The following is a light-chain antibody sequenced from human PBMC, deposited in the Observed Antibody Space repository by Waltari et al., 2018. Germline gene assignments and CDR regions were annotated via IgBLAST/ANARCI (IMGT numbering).Light chain of an antibody. V-gene: IGKV1-NL1*01. CDR1: QGISNN. Sequence: DIQMTQSPSSLSSSVGNRVTITCQASQGISNNLVWYQQKTGKVPKLLIYKASTLQSGVPSRFSGSGSGTDFTLTISSLQPEDFATYYCQHGYGTPYSFGQGSKVEIK. CDR2: KAS. J-gene: IGKJ2*03. CDR3: QHGYGTPYS.